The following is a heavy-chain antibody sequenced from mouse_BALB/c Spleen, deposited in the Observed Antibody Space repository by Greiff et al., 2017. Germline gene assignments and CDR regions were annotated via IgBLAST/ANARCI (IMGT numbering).Heavy chain of an antibody. J-gene: IGHJ4*01. V-gene: IGHV2-6-7*01. CDR2: IWGDGST. CDR3: ARDDGYYAMDY. CDR1: GFSLTGYG. D-gene: IGHD2-3*01. Sequence: QVQLKESGPGLVAPSQSLSITCTVSGFSLTGYGVNWVRQPPGKGLEWLGMIWGDGSTDYNSALKTRLSISKDNSKSQVFLKMNSLQTDDTARYYCARDDGYYAMDYWGQGTSVTVSS.